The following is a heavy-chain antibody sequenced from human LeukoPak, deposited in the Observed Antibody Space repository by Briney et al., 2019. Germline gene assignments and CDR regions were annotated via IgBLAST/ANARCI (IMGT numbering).Heavy chain of an antibody. CDR2: ISSSGST. J-gene: IGHJ4*02. D-gene: IGHD3-22*01. V-gene: IGHV3-11*01. CDR1: GFTFSDYY. CDR3: AKASAMIVVVSKHFDY. Sequence: GGSLRLSCAASGFTFSDYYMSWIRQAPGKGLEWVSYISSSGSTYYADSVKGRFTISRDNSKNTLYLQMNSLRAEDTAVYYCAKASAMIVVVSKHFDYWGQGTLVTVSS.